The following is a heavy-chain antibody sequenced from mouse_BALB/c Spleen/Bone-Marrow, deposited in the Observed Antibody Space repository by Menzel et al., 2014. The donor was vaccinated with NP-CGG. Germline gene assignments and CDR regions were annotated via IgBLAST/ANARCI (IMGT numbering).Heavy chain of an antibody. D-gene: IGHD2-5*01. J-gene: IGHJ4*01. V-gene: IGHV1-87*01. CDR2: IYPGDGDT. Sequence: VQLKQSGAELARPGASVKMSCKASGYTFTSYTIHWVKQRPGQGLEWIGTIYPGDGDTRYTQKLKGKATLTADKSSSTAYMQLSSLASEDSAVYYCARSNYPYAMDYWGQGTSVTVSS. CDR3: ARSNYPYAMDY. CDR1: GYTFTSYT.